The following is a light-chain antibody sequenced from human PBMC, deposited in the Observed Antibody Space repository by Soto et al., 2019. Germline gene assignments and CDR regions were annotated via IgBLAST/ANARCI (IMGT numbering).Light chain of an antibody. CDR3: QQYGSSPPLT. J-gene: IGKJ4*01. CDR1: QSVSSSY. CDR2: GAS. V-gene: IGKV3-20*01. Sequence: EIVLTQSPSTLSLSPGERATLSCRASQSVSSSYLAWYQQKPGQAPRLLIYGASSRATGVPDRCSGSGSGTNFILTISRLVPEDFAVYYCQQYGSSPPLTFGRGTKVEIK.